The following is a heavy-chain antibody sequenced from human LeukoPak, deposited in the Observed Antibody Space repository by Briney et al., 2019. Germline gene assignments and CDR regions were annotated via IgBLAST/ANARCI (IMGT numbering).Heavy chain of an antibody. CDR1: GFTFSSYN. V-gene: IGHV3-21*01. CDR2: ISSSDSYI. Sequence: PGGSLRLSCAASGFTFSSYNMNWVRQAPGKGLEWVSSISSSDSYIYYADSVKGRFTISRDNAKNSLFLQMNSLRAEDTAVYYCARDLLGYNYCYMDVWGKGTTVTVSS. CDR3: ARDLLGYNYCYMDV. J-gene: IGHJ6*03. D-gene: IGHD3-16*02.